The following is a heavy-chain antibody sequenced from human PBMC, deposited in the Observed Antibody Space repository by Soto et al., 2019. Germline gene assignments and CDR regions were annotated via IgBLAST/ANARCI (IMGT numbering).Heavy chain of an antibody. Sequence: GGSLRLSCAASGFTFSEAWMNWVRQAPGKGLEWVGRIKIKRDGGSAEYAAPVKGRFTISRDDSENTMYLQMSSLEVEDTAVFYCPPEGGYSGTLGGFSPWGQGTRVTAPS. CDR2: IKIKRDGGSA. CDR3: PPEGGYSGTLGGFSP. CDR1: GFTFSEAW. J-gene: IGHJ5*02. D-gene: IGHD5-12*01. V-gene: IGHV3-15*07.